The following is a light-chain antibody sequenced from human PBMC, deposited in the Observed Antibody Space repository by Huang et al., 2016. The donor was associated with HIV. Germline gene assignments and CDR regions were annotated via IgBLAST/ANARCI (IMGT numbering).Light chain of an antibody. V-gene: IGKV3-11*01. CDR3: QQRSKWPLT. J-gene: IGKJ4*01. CDR1: QNIGTY. CDR2: DTS. Sequence: EIVLTQSPVTLSLSPGNRATLSCRASQNIGTYLAWYQQKSGQAPRLLIYDTSNRAAGIPARVSASGSETDVTLTIDSLDPDDFAIYHCQQRSKWPLTFGGGTRVEMK.